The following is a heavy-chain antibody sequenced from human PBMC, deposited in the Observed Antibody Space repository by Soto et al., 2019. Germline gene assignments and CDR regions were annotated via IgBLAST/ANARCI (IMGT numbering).Heavy chain of an antibody. J-gene: IGHJ6*02. D-gene: IGHD3-10*01. CDR2: IKQDGSEK. V-gene: IGHV3-7*05. CDR3: ARDRRQAGLLWFGEPPLTDGMDV. Sequence: EVQLVESGGGLVQPGGSLRLSCAASGFTFSSYWMSWVRQAPGKGLEWVANIKQDGSEKYYVDSVKGRFTISRDNAKNSLYLQKNSLRAEDTAVYYCARDRRQAGLLWFGEPPLTDGMDVWGQGTTVTVSS. CDR1: GFTFSSYW.